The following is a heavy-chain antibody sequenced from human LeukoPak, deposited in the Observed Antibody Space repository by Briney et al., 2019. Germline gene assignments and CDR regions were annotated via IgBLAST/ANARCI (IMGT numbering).Heavy chain of an antibody. CDR2: ISYDGSNK. CDR3: AGPPQASSFDI. J-gene: IGHJ3*02. D-gene: IGHD3-10*01. Sequence: GGSLRLSCAASGFTFSSYGMHWVRQAPGKGLEWVAVISYDGSNKYYADSVKGRFTISRDNSKNTLYLQMNSLRAEDTAVYYCAGPPQASSFDIWGQGTMVTVSS. V-gene: IGHV3-30*03. CDR1: GFTFSSYG.